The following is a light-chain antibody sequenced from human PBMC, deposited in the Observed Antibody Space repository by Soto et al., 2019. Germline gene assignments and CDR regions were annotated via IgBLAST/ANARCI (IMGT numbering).Light chain of an antibody. CDR3: QQRINWPLYT. CDR2: DAS. V-gene: IGKV3-11*01. Sequence: EIVLTQSPATLSLSPGERATLSCRASQDVSSYLAWYQQKPGQAPRLLIYDASNRATGIPARFSGSGSGTDFTLTISSLEPEDFVIYYCQQRINWPLYTFGQGTKLEIK. J-gene: IGKJ2*01. CDR1: QDVSSY.